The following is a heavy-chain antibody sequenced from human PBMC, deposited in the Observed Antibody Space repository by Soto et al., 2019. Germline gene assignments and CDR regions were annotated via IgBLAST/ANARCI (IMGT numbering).Heavy chain of an antibody. V-gene: IGHV4-59*01. Sequence: SETLSLTCTVSGGSISSYYWSWIRQPPGKGLEWIGYIYYSGSTNYNPSLKSRVTISVDTSKKQFSLKLSSVTAADTAVYYCARAPRISLITGTTYYFDYWGQGTLVTVSS. CDR1: GGSISSYY. CDR3: ARAPRISLITGTTYYFDY. CDR2: IYYSGST. J-gene: IGHJ4*02. D-gene: IGHD1-20*01.